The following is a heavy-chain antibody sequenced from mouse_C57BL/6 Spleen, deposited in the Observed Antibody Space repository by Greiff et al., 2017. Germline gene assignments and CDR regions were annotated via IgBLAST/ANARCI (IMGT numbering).Heavy chain of an antibody. Sequence: EVQLQQSGPELVKPGASVKISCKASGYTFTDYYMNWVKQSHGKSLEWIGDINPNNGGTSYNQKFKGKATLTVDKSSSTAYMELRSLTSEDSAVYYCARSDSTVVDSWFADWGQGTLVTVSA. CDR2: INPNNGGT. V-gene: IGHV1-26*01. CDR3: ARSDSTVVDSWFAD. J-gene: IGHJ3*01. CDR1: GYTFTDYY. D-gene: IGHD1-1*01.